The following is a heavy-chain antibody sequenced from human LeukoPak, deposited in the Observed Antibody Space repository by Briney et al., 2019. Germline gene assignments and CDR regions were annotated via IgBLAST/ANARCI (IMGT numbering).Heavy chain of an antibody. CDR3: AVAVVGGHDY. V-gene: IGHV3-23*01. CDR1: GFTFSSYA. D-gene: IGHD6-19*01. J-gene: IGHJ4*02. CDR2: ISGGGST. Sequence: PGGSLRLSCAASGFTFSSYAMTWVRQAPGKGLEWVSTISGGGSTYYADSVKGRFTISRDNSKNTLYLQMNSLRAEDTAVYYCAVAVVGGHDYWGQGTLVTVSS.